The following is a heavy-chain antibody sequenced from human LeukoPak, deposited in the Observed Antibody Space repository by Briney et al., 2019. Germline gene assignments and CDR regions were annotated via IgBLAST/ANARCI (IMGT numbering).Heavy chain of an antibody. V-gene: IGHV4-34*12. CDR3: ARSSSSWRDAFDI. D-gene: IGHD6-13*01. CDR1: GGSFSGYY. J-gene: IGHJ3*02. CDR2: IIHTGSA. Sequence: SETLSLTCAVYGGSFSGYYWSWIRQPPGKGLEWIGEIIHTGSANYNPSLKSRVTISVDTSKNQFSLKLSSVTAADTAVYYCARSSSSWRDAFDIWGQGTMVSGSS.